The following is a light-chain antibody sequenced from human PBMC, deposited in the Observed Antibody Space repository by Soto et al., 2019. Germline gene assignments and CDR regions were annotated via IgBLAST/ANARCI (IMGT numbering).Light chain of an antibody. CDR3: QQYGTSLVT. CDR1: HSISTTY. J-gene: IGKJ2*01. CDR2: GAS. Sequence: ETVLTQSPGTLSLSPGERATLSCRTSHSISTTYVAWYQQKPGQPPRLLIYGASGRATGIPDRFTGGGSGTDFTLTISRLEPEDFAVYYCQQYGTSLVTFGQGTKLEI. V-gene: IGKV3-20*01.